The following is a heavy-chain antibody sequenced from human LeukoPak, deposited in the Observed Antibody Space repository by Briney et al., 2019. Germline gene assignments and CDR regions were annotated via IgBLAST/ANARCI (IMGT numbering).Heavy chain of an antibody. CDR1: GFTFSSYS. CDR2: ISIFSSTI. V-gene: IGHV3-48*01. J-gene: IGHJ4*02. Sequence: GGSLGLSCAASGFTFSSYSMNWVRQAPGKGLEWVSYISIFSSTIYYADSVKGRFTISRDDAKNSVYLQMNSLRAEDTAVYYCARTHERDLDYWGQGTLVTVSS. CDR3: ARTHERDLDY.